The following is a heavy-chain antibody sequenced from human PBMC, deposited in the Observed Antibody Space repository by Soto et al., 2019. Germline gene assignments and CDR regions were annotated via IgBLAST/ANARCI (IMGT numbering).Heavy chain of an antibody. CDR2: IIPIFGTA. D-gene: IGHD6-13*01. J-gene: IGHJ6*02. CDR3: ARKEKQQLGAYYYYGMDV. CDR1: GGTFSSYA. Sequence: SVKVSCKASGGTFSSYAISWVRQAPGQGLEWMGGIIPIFGTANYAQKFQGRVTITADESTSTAYMELSSLRSEDTAVYYCARKEKQQLGAYYYYGMDVWGQGTTVTVSS. V-gene: IGHV1-69*13.